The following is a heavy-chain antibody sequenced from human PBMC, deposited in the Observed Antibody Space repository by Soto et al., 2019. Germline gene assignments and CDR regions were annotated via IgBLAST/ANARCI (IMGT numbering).Heavy chain of an antibody. D-gene: IGHD6-13*01. V-gene: IGHV3-23*01. J-gene: IGHJ6*02. Sequence: LRLSCAASGFTFSSYAMSWVRQAPGKGLEWVSAISGSGGSTYYADSVKGRFTISRDNSKNTLYLQMNSLRAEDTAVYYCAKDGFIAAAGNYYYYGMDVWGQGTTVTVS. CDR1: GFTFSSYA. CDR2: ISGSGGST. CDR3: AKDGFIAAAGNYYYYGMDV.